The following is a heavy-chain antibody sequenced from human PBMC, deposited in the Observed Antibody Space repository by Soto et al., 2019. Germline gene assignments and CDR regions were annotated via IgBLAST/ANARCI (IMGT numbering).Heavy chain of an antibody. D-gene: IGHD6-13*01. CDR3: ARDLAAGDL. CDR1: GYTFINYY. J-gene: IGHJ5*02. V-gene: IGHV1-46*01. CDR2: INPMGGST. Sequence: GASVKVSCKASGYTFINYYIHWVRQAPGQGLEWMAIINPMGGSTNYAQEFQGRVTLTSDTSTSTVYMELSSLRFEDTALFYCARDLAAGDLWGQGTGVTVSS.